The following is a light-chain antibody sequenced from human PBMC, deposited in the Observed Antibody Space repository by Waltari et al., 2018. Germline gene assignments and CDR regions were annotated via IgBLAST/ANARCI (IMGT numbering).Light chain of an antibody. V-gene: IGLV3-19*01. Sequence: SSELTQDPAVSVALGQTVRITCQGDSLRSYYASWYQQKPGQDPVHVIYGKNNRPSRIPARFSCSSSGNTASFTITGAQAEDEADYYCNSRDSSGNHHVVFGGGTKLTVL. CDR1: SLRSYY. J-gene: IGLJ2*01. CDR2: GKN. CDR3: NSRDSSGNHHVV.